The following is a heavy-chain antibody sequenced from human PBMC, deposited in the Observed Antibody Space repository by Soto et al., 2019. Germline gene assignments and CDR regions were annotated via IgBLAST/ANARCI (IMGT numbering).Heavy chain of an antibody. Sequence: QVQLVESGGGLVKPGGSLRLSCAASGITFSDCYMNWIRQAPGKGLEWVSYMSSSGDSINYAGSVRGRFTVSRDNAKNSLYLQMNSLRAEDKAMYYCARVRFGQWGYAMDVWGQGTTVTVSS. D-gene: IGHD3-10*01. J-gene: IGHJ6*02. CDR3: ARVRFGQWGYAMDV. CDR2: MSSSGDSI. CDR1: GITFSDCY. V-gene: IGHV3-11*01.